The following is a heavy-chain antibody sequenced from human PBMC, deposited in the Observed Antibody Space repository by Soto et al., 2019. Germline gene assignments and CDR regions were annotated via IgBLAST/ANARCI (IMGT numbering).Heavy chain of an antibody. J-gene: IGHJ4*02. D-gene: IGHD4-17*01. V-gene: IGHV4-59*01. Sequence: SETLSLTCTVSGGSISSYYWSWIRQPPGKGLEWIGYIYYSGSTNYNPSLKSRVTISVDTSKNQFSLKLSSVTAADTAVYYCARGGAGLPGFDYWGLGTLVTVSS. CDR2: IYYSGST. CDR3: ARGGAGLPGFDY. CDR1: GGSISSYY.